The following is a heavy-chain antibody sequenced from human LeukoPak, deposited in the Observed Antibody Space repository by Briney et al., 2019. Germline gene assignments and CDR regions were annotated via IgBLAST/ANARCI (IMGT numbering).Heavy chain of an antibody. CDR1: GGSISSGSYY. J-gene: IGHJ6*02. CDR3: ARYNKPHYYYYYGMDV. D-gene: IGHD5-24*01. V-gene: IGHV4-61*02. CDR2: IYTSGST. Sequence: SQTLSLTCTVSGGSISSGSYYWSWIRQPAGKGLEWIGRIYTSGSTNYNPSLKSRDTISVDTSKNQFSLKLSSVTAADTAVYYCARYNKPHYYYYYGMDVWGQGTTVTVSS.